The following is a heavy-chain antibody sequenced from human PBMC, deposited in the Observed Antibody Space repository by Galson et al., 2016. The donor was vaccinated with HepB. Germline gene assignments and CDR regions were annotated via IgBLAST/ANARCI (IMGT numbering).Heavy chain of an antibody. J-gene: IGHJ4*02. V-gene: IGHV3-30*18. CDR2: ISYDGSSQ. D-gene: IGHD3-10*01. Sequence: LRLSCAASGFAFSSYGMHWVRQAPGKGLEWVAVISYDGSSQDYVDSVKGRFTISRDNSKDTLFLQMNSLTPEDTAMYFCAKEPGAGFGGFYPRFDNWGQGSLVTVSS. CDR1: GFAFSSYG. CDR3: AKEPGAGFGGFYPRFDN.